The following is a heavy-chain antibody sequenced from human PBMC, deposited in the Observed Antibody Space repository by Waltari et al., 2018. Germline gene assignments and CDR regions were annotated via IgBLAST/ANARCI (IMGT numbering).Heavy chain of an antibody. Sequence: QITLKESGPTLVKPTQTLTLTCTFSGFSLSTSGVGVGWIRQPPGKALEWLALIYWNDDKRYSPSLKSRLTITKDTSKNQVVRTMTNMDPVDTATYYCAHSSYEILTGLEAFDSWGQGTMVTVSS. V-gene: IGHV2-5*01. CDR1: GFSLSTSGVG. CDR3: AHSSYEILTGLEAFDS. CDR2: IYWNDDK. D-gene: IGHD3-9*01. J-gene: IGHJ3*02.